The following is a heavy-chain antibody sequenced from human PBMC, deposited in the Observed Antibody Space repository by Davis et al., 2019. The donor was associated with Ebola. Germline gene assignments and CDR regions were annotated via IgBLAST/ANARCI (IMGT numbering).Heavy chain of an antibody. J-gene: IGHJ4*02. D-gene: IGHD1-7*01. CDR1: GGSINRSASY. V-gene: IGHV4-39*01. CDR3: ARLSPLGTTVDY. Sequence: PSETLSLTCTVSGGSINRSASYWGCIRQPPGKGLEWLGTVYYNGNAFYNPSLKSRVTLTVDTSKNQFSLRLSSVTAADTAVYYCARLSPLGTTVDYWGQGTLVTVSS. CDR2: VYYNGNA.